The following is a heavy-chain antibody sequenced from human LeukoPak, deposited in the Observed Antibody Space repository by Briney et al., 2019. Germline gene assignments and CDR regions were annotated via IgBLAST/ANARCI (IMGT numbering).Heavy chain of an antibody. CDR1: GYTFTGYY. Sequence: ASVKVSCKASGYTFTGYYMHWVRQAPGQGLEWMGGIIPSFRKPDYAKKFQGRVTLTADESTSTAYMELSSLRSEDTAVYYCAREGLFTMVRRGTLDNWGQGTLVTVSS. J-gene: IGHJ4*02. D-gene: IGHD3-10*01. V-gene: IGHV1-69*13. CDR2: IIPSFRKP. CDR3: AREGLFTMVRRGTLDN.